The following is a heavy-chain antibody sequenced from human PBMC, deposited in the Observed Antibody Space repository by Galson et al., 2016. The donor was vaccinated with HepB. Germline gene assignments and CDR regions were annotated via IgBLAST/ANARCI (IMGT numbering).Heavy chain of an antibody. CDR1: GFTFSNYA. D-gene: IGHD1-26*01. Sequence: SLRLSCAASGFTFSNYAMHWVRQAPGKGLEWVAVISHDGNTKYYTDSVEGRFTISRDNSKNTRYLGMNSLRPEDTAVYYCARVKVPGTEDLQHWGQGTLVTVSS. V-gene: IGHV3-30-3*01. CDR3: ARVKVPGTEDLQH. J-gene: IGHJ1*01. CDR2: ISHDGNTK.